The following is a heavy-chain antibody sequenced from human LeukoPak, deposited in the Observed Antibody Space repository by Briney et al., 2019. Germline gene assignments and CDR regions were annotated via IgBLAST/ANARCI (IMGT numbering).Heavy chain of an antibody. Sequence: LRLSCAASGFTFSSYAMHWVRQAPGKGLEWVAFISYDGSNKYYADSVKGRFTIPRDNSKNTLHVQMNSLRAEDTAVYYCARDSWPQPHEGYDFDYWGQGTLVTVSS. D-gene: IGHD5-18*01. V-gene: IGHV3-30-3*01. CDR2: ISYDGSNK. CDR3: ARDSWPQPHEGYDFDY. J-gene: IGHJ4*02. CDR1: GFTFSSYA.